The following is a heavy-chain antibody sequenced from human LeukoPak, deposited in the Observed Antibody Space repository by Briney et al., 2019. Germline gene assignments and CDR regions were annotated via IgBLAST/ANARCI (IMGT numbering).Heavy chain of an antibody. V-gene: IGHV4-34*01. CDR1: GGSISSYY. CDR3: ARAPIGPRYNWFDP. CDR2: INHSGST. J-gene: IGHJ5*02. Sequence: SETLSLTCTVSGGSISSYYWSWIRQPPGNGLEWIGEINHSGSTNYNPSLKSRVTISVDTSKNQFSLKLSSVTAADTAVYYCARAPIGPRYNWFDPWGQGTLVTVSS.